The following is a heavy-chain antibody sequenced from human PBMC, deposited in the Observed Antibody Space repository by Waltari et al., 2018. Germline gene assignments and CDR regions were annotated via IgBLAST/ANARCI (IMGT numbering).Heavy chain of an antibody. D-gene: IGHD6-6*01. CDR2: IYYSGST. CDR3: ARDFRGRIIAARLGAFDI. CDR1: GGSISSSSYY. Sequence: QLQLQESGPGLVKPSETLSLTCTVSGGSISSSSYYRGWIRQPPGKGLEWIGSIYYSGSTYYNPSLKSRVTISVDTSKNQFSLKLSSVTAADTAVYYCARDFRGRIIAARLGAFDIWGQGTMVTVSS. V-gene: IGHV4-39*07. J-gene: IGHJ3*02.